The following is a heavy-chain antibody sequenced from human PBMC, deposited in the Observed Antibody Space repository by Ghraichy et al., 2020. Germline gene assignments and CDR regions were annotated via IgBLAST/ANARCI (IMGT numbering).Heavy chain of an antibody. D-gene: IGHD1-26*01. CDR2: LYPSGGGT. J-gene: IGHJ4*02. Sequence: ASVKVSCKTSGYTFSNYNMHWVRQAPGQGLEWMAILYPSGGGTSYSQKFQGRVTVTRDRSMSTVYMELSSLRSEDTAMYYCARDHGSGSFSFDYWGQGSLVIVSS. V-gene: IGHV1-46*01. CDR3: ARDHGSGSFSFDY. CDR1: GYTFSNYN.